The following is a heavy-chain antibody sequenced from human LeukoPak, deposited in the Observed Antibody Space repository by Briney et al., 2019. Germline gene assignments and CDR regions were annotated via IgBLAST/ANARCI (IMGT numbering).Heavy chain of an antibody. Sequence: ASVKVSCKASGCTFNRFGISWVRQAPGQGLEWLGWISAYDGNTNYAQNVQGRVTMTTDTSTSTAYMELRSLRFDDTGVYYCARDKVIASAGTPNWFDPWGQGTLVTVSS. CDR2: ISAYDGNT. D-gene: IGHD2-15*01. CDR3: ARDKVIASAGTPNWFDP. CDR1: GCTFNRFG. V-gene: IGHV1-18*01. J-gene: IGHJ5*02.